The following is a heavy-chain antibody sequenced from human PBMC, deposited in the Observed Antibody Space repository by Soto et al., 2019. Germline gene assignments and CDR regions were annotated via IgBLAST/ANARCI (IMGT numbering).Heavy chain of an antibody. CDR1: GYTFTSYA. Sequence: ASVKVSCKASGYTFTSYAMHWVRQAPGQRLEWMGWINAGNGNTKYSQKFQGRVTITRDTSASTAYMELSSLRSEDTAVYYCARRDSSGYYPPFDYWGQGTLVTVSS. J-gene: IGHJ4*02. CDR3: ARRDSSGYYPPFDY. CDR2: INAGNGNT. V-gene: IGHV1-3*01. D-gene: IGHD3-22*01.